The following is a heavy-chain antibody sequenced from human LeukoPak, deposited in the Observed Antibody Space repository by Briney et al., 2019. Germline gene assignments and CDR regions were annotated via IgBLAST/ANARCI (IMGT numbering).Heavy chain of an antibody. CDR1: GFTFSNYW. CDR2: SRNEANAYTT. CDR3: ARVNGVYWYFDL. D-gene: IGHD3-10*01. V-gene: IGHV3-72*01. J-gene: IGHJ2*01. Sequence: GGSLRLSCAAPGFTFSNYWMTWVRQAPGKGLEWVGRSRNEANAYTTDYAASVKGRFTISRDDSKNSLYLQMNSLKTEDTAVYYCARVNGVYWYFDLWGRGTLVTVSS.